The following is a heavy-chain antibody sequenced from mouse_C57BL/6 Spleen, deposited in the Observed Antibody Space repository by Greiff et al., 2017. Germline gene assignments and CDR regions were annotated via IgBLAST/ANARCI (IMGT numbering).Heavy chain of an antibody. D-gene: IGHD2-13*01. CDR3: ARSGEGP. CDR2: IDPSDSYT. J-gene: IGHJ3*01. Sequence: QVQLQQPGAELVMPGASVKLSCKASGYTFTSYWMHWVKQRPGQGLEWIGEIDPSDSYTNYNQKFKGKSTLTVDKSSSTAYMQLSSLTSEYSAVYYCARSGEGPWGQGTLVTVSA. CDR1: GYTFTSYW. V-gene: IGHV1-69*01.